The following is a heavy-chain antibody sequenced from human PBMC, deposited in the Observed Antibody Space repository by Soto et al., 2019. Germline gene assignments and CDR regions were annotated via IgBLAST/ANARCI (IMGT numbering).Heavy chain of an antibody. CDR1: GASISSSTYS. J-gene: IGHJ5*02. Sequence: SDTLSLTCTVSGASISSSTYSWGWIRQPPGKGLEWSGIISYSGSTYYNPSLNSRATISVDTSTNQFSLKPSSVTAAHTAIYISVRHSYFGCSCGRCYTDHWGQGTMVTVSS. D-gene: IGHD2-15*01. V-gene: IGHV4-39*01. CDR3: VRHSYFGCSCGRCYTDH. CDR2: ISYSGST.